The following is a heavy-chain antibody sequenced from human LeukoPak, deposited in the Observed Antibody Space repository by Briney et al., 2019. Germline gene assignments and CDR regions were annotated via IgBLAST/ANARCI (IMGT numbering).Heavy chain of an antibody. CDR2: ISGSGGST. Sequence: GGSLRLSCAASGFTFSSYAMSWVRQAPGKGLERVSAISGSGGSTYYADSVKGRFTISRDNSKNTLYLQMNSLRAEDTAVYYCAKVRFLEWLLSSFGGQGTLVTVSS. CDR3: AKVRFLEWLLSSF. V-gene: IGHV3-23*01. CDR1: GFTFSSYA. D-gene: IGHD3-3*01. J-gene: IGHJ4*02.